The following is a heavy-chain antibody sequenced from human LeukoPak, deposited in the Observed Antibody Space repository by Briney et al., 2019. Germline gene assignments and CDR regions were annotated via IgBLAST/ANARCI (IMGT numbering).Heavy chain of an antibody. CDR3: TKDLETYFSDY. CDR2: ISGSGGGT. V-gene: IGHV3-23*01. J-gene: IGHJ4*02. CDR1: GFTFSSYA. Sequence: PGGSLRLSCAASGFTFSSYAVSWVRQAPGKGLEWVSSISGSGGGTYYADSVKGRFTISRDNSKNTMYLQMNSLRGEDTALYYCTKDLETYFSDYWGQGTLVTVSS.